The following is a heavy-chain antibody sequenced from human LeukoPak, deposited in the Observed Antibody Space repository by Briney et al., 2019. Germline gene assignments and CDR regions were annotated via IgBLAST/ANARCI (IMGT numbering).Heavy chain of an antibody. V-gene: IGHV4-59*04. CDR2: IYYSGST. J-gene: IGHJ4*02. CDR1: GGSISSYY. Sequence: PSETLSLTCTVSGGSISSYYWSWIRQPPGKGLEWIGYIYYSGSTYYNPSLKSRVTISVDTSKNQFSLKLSSVTAADTAVYYCARHDSSIAARPFDYWGQGTLVTVSS. D-gene: IGHD6-6*01. CDR3: ARHDSSIAARPFDY.